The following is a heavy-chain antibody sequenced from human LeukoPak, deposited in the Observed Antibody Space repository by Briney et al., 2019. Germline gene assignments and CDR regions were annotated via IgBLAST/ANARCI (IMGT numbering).Heavy chain of an antibody. J-gene: IGHJ6*03. CDR1: GYSISSGYY. D-gene: IGHD3-3*01. CDR3: ARVGYDFWSGYPIYYYYYMDV. V-gene: IGHV4-38-2*01. Sequence: PSETLSLTRAVSGYSISSGYYWGWIRQPPGKGLEWIGSIYHSGSTYYNPSLKSRVTISVDTSKNQFSLKLSSVTAADTAVYYCARVGYDFWSGYPIYYYYYMDVWGKGTTVTVSS. CDR2: IYHSGST.